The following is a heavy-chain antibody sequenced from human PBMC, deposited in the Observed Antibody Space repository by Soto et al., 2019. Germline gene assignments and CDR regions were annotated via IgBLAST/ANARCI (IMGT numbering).Heavy chain of an antibody. J-gene: IGHJ4*02. CDR3: ARGVTSGSSPPFDL. D-gene: IGHD1-26*01. CDR1: GGTFSSYS. V-gene: IGHV1-69*11. CDR2: FSPILGTT. Sequence: QVQLVQSGAEVKEPGSSVKVSCKASGGTFSSYSFSWVRQAPGQGLEWMGGFSPILGTTNYAQNFLVRVTIXAXEXXRTVYVELSSLRPAGTAVYYCARGVTSGSSPPFDLWGQGTLVTVSS.